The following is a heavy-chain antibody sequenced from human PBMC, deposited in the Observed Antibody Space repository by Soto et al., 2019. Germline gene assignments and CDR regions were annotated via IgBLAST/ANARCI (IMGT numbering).Heavy chain of an antibody. V-gene: IGHV1-69*01. D-gene: IGHD2-2*01. J-gene: IGHJ4*02. Sequence: QVQLVQSGAEVKKPGSSVKVSCKASGGTFSSYVISWVRQAPGQGLEWMGGIIPMFGTPNYAQRFEGRVTITADESTSTAYMELSSLRSEDTAVYYCANLPDVVVARGGSFDSWGQGTLVTVSS. CDR1: GGTFSSYV. CDR3: ANLPDVVVARGGSFDS. CDR2: IIPMFGTP.